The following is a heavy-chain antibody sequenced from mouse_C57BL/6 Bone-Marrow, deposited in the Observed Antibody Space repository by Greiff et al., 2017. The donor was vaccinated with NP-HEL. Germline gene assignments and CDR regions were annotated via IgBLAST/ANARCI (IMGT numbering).Heavy chain of an antibody. Sequence: VQLQESGAELVRPGTSVKMSCKASGYTFTNYWIGWAKQRPGHGLEWIGDIYPGGGYTNYNEKFKGKATLTADKSSSTAYMQFSSLTSEDSAIYYCARHYYASSYIWYFDVWCTGTTVTVSS. CDR1: GYTFTNYW. CDR3: ARHYYASSYIWYFDV. J-gene: IGHJ1*03. CDR2: IYPGGGYT. D-gene: IGHD1-1*01. V-gene: IGHV1-63*01.